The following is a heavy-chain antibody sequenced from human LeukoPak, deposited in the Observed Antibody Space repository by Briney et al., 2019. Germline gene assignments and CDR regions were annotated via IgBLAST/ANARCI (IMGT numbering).Heavy chain of an antibody. CDR2: ISSSSSYI. CDR1: GFTFSSYS. CDR3: ARVAAAGFDY. D-gene: IGHD6-13*01. J-gene: IGHJ4*02. Sequence: GGSLRLSCAASGFTFSSYSMNWVRQAPGKGLEWVSSISSSSSYIYYADSVKGRFTISRDNSKNSLYLQMNSLRAEDTAVYYCARVAAAGFDYWGQGTLVTVSS. V-gene: IGHV3-21*01.